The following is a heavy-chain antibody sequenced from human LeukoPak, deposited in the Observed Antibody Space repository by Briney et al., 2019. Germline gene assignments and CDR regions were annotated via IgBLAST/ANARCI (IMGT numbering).Heavy chain of an antibody. CDR1: GFTFSTYG. Sequence: GGSLRLSCAASGFTFSTYGMSWLRQAPGEGLEWVSTTSGSGGSTYYADSVKGRFTISRDSSENTPYVQMNSLRVDDTAVYYCAKSYTNGWPYYLDYWGQGTLVTVSS. CDR3: AKSYTNGWPYYLDY. J-gene: IGHJ4*02. CDR2: TSGSGGST. V-gene: IGHV3-23*01. D-gene: IGHD6-19*01.